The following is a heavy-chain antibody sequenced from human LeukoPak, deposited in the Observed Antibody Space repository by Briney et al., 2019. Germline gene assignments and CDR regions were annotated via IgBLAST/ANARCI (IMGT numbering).Heavy chain of an antibody. Sequence: GGSLRLSCAASGFAFSTDAMNWVRQAPGKGLEWVASISYDGSNKYYSDSVKGRFTISRDNSKNTLCLQMNSLRAEDTAVYYCARGEAVSYYFDSSVYYPFDYWGQGTLVTVSS. V-gene: IGHV3-30*04. J-gene: IGHJ4*02. CDR3: ARGEAVSYYFDSSVYYPFDY. CDR2: ISYDGSNK. D-gene: IGHD3-22*01. CDR1: GFAFSTDA.